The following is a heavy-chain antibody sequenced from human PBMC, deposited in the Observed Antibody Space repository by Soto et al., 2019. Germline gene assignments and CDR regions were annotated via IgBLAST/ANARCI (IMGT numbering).Heavy chain of an antibody. Sequence: SETLSLTCTVSGGSISSSSYYWGWIRQPPGKGLEWIGSIYYSGSTYYNPSLKNRVTISVDTSKNQFSLKLSSVTAADTAVYYCARRYCSGGSCYSPGGRRSSVFDYWGQGTLVTVSS. V-gene: IGHV4-39*01. CDR1: GGSISSSSYY. CDR3: ARRYCSGGSCYSPGGRRSSVFDY. J-gene: IGHJ4*02. CDR2: IYYSGST. D-gene: IGHD2-15*01.